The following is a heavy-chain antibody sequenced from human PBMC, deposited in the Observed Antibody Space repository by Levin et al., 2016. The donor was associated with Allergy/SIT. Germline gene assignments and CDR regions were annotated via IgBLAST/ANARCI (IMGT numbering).Heavy chain of an antibody. V-gene: IGHV5-51*01. J-gene: IGHJ4*02. CDR2: IYPGDSDI. CDR3: ARHEGTYYDILTGYSHFDY. Sequence: VRQMPGKGLEWMGIIYPGDSDIRYSPSFQGQVTISADKSISTAYLQWSSLKASDTAMYYCARHEGTYYDILTGYSHFDYWGQGTLVTVSS. D-gene: IGHD3-9*01.